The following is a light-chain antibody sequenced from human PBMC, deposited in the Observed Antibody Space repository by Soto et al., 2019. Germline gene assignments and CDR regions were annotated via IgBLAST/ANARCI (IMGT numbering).Light chain of an antibody. Sequence: IQLPQSPSSLSASVGDRVTITCRASQDIAIYLAWYQQKPGEAPKLLIYAASTLYGGVPSRFSGSGSGTDFALTITSLQAEDFATYYCQQLRMYPSTFGGGTKVEIK. CDR1: QDIAIY. V-gene: IGKV1-9*01. CDR2: AAS. CDR3: QQLRMYPST. J-gene: IGKJ4*01.